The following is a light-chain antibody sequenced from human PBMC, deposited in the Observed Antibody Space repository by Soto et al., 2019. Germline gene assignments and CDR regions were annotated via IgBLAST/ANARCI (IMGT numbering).Light chain of an antibody. CDR1: RSDVGGFNF. V-gene: IGLV2-14*01. J-gene: IGLJ1*01. Sequence: QSALTQPASVSGSPGQSITISCTGTRSDVGGFNFVSWYQQYPGKAPKVMIYDVSDRPSGVSNRFSGSKSGNTASLTISGLQAEDEADYYCSSYTSSSTYVFGTGTKVTVL. CDR2: DVS. CDR3: SSYTSSSTYV.